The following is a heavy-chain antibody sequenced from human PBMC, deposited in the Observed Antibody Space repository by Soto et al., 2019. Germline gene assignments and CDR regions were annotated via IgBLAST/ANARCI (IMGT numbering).Heavy chain of an antibody. CDR1: GFTFSNYN. CDR3: TRVHYNTSSRRPGMDV. J-gene: IGHJ6*02. D-gene: IGHD6-6*01. V-gene: IGHV3-48*02. Sequence: GGSLRLSCAASGFTFSNYNMNWVRQAPGKRLEWVSYISRSSSSIYYADSVKGRFTISRDNAKNSLYLQMSSLRDEDTALCYCTRVHYNTSSRRPGMDVWGQGTTVTVSS. CDR2: ISRSSSSI.